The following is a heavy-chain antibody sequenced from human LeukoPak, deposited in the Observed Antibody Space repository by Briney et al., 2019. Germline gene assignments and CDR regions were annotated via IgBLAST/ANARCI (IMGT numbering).Heavy chain of an antibody. CDR2: INPNSGGT. CDR3: ARDGGGITFGGVIVRPDY. V-gene: IGHV1-2*06. J-gene: IGHJ4*02. Sequence: ASAKVSCKASGYTFTGYYMHWVRQAPGQGLEWMGRINPNSGGTNYAQKFQGRVTMTRDTSISTAYIELSRLRSDDTAVYYCARDGGGITFGGVIVRPDYWGQGTLVTVS. D-gene: IGHD3-16*02. CDR1: GYTFTGYY.